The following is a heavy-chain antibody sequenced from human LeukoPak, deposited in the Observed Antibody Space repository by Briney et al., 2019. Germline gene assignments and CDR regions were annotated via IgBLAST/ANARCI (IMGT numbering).Heavy chain of an antibody. CDR2: ISSSSNLI. Sequence: GGSLRLSCAVSGFTVSSNFMNWVRQAPGQGLEWVSYISSSSNLIYYADSVRGRFTVSRDNAGNSLSLQMNSLRAEDTALYYCVAAGDRGNYWGQGTLVTVSP. CDR1: GFTVSSNF. CDR3: VAAGDRGNY. D-gene: IGHD6-13*01. V-gene: IGHV3-48*04. J-gene: IGHJ4*02.